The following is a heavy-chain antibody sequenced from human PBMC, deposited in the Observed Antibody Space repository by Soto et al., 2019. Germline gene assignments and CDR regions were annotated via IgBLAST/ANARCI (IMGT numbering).Heavy chain of an antibody. CDR1: GFTFNLSW. J-gene: IGHJ4*02. V-gene: IGHV3-74*01. CDR3: ARDNWNSY. CDR2: INPDGSST. D-gene: IGHD1-7*01. Sequence: EVHLVESGGGLVQPGGSLRLSCAASGFTFNLSWMHWVRQAPGKGLVWVSRINPDGSSTTYADSVKGRFTISRDNSKNTVYLQMNGLGAEDTAIYYCARDNWNSYWGQGALVTVSS.